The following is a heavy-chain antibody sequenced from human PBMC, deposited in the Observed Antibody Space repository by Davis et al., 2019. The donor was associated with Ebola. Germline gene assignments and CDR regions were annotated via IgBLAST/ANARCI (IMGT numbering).Heavy chain of an antibody. J-gene: IGHJ6*02. Sequence: HTGGSLRLSCAASGFTFSNYWMLWVRQPPGKGLVWVSRIKTDGTSTVYADSVKGRFTISRDNAKNSLYLQMNSLRAEDTAVYYCARCEGDIVLMVYASDKYYYYGMDVWGQGTTVTVSS. V-gene: IGHV3-74*01. CDR2: IKTDGTST. D-gene: IGHD2-8*01. CDR3: ARCEGDIVLMVYASDKYYYYGMDV. CDR1: GFTFSNYW.